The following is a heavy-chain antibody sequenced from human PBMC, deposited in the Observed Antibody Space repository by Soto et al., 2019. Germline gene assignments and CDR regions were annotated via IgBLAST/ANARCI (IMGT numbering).Heavy chain of an antibody. CDR2: IYQSGKT. V-gene: IGHV4-4*02. CDR1: GSSVRSSAW. J-gene: IGHJ4*02. CDR3: ARLTSQGHRFDS. Sequence: SETLSLTFAVSGSSVRSSAWLACFLQPPGKGLQWIGEIYQSGKTNYNPSLESRVTMSIDKSMNEFSLKVTSLTAADTAVYYCARLTSQGHRFDSWGQGSLVTVSS.